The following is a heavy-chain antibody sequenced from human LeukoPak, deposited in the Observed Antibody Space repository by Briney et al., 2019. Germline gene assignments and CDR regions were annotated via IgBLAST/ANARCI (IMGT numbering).Heavy chain of an antibody. CDR1: GGSISSSSYY. J-gene: IGHJ6*02. V-gene: IGHV4-39*01. D-gene: IGHD3-22*01. Sequence: SETLSLTCTVSGGSISSSSYYWGWIRQPPGKGLEWIGSIYYSGSTYYNPSLKSRVTISVDTSKNQFSLKLSSVTAADTAVYYCARNILDSSGYLHYYGMDVWGQGTTVTVSS. CDR2: IYYSGST. CDR3: ARNILDSSGYLHYYGMDV.